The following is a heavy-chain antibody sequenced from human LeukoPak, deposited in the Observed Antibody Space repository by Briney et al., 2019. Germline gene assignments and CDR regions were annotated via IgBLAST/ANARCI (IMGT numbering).Heavy chain of an antibody. V-gene: IGHV1-3*01. CDR1: GYTFSTYA. J-gene: IGHJ4*02. Sequence: GAPVKVSCKTSGYTFSTYAIQWVRQAPGQRLEWMGWINGGDGNTKFSQKFQGRVTITRDTSASSSYMELSSLRSEDTAVYYCARSYIVVVPAVYFDYWGQGTLVTVSS. D-gene: IGHD2-2*01. CDR3: ARSYIVVVPAVYFDY. CDR2: INGGDGNT.